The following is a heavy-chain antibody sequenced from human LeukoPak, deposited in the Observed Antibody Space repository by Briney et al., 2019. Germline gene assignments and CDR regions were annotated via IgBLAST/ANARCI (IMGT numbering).Heavy chain of an antibody. Sequence: GGSLRLSCAASGFTFDDYAMHWVRQAPGKGLEWVSGISWNSGSIGYADSVKGRFTISRDNAKNSLYLQTNSLRAEDTALYYCAKDTYGGTTVYFDYWGQGTLVTVSS. CDR2: ISWNSGSI. D-gene: IGHD4-17*01. V-gene: IGHV3-9*01. CDR1: GFTFDDYA. J-gene: IGHJ4*02. CDR3: AKDTYGGTTVYFDY.